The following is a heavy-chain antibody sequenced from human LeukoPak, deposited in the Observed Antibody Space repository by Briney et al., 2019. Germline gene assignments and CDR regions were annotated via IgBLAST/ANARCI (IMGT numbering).Heavy chain of an antibody. J-gene: IGHJ4*02. CDR2: INPNSGGT. D-gene: IGHD5-12*01. CDR1: GYTFTGYY. CDR3: ARDVRGYSGYDLTTTDY. V-gene: IGHV1-2*02. Sequence: ASVKVSCKASGYTFTGYYMHWVRQAPGQGLEWMGWINPNSGGTNYAQKFQGRVTITRDTSISTAYMELSRLRSDDTAVYYCARDVRGYSGYDLTTTDYWGQGTLVTVSS.